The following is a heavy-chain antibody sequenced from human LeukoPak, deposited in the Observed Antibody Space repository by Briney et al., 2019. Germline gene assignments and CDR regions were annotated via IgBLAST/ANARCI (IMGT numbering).Heavy chain of an antibody. Sequence: GASLKVSCKAAGYTYTSYDINWVRQATGQGLEWIRWMNPNSGNTGYAQKFQGRVTMTRNTSISTAYMELSSLRSEDTAVYYCARVRGYYSADAFDIWGQGTMVTVSS. CDR3: ARVRGYYSADAFDI. CDR2: MNPNSGNT. D-gene: IGHD3-22*01. J-gene: IGHJ3*02. V-gene: IGHV1-8*01. CDR1: GYTYTSYD.